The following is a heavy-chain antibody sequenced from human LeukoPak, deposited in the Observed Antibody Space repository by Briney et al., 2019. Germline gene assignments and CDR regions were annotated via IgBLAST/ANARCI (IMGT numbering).Heavy chain of an antibody. J-gene: IGHJ6*03. V-gene: IGHV3-74*01. CDR2: INGNGSMT. D-gene: IGHD6-13*01. CDR1: GFSFSTYW. Sequence: GGSLRLSCAASGFSFSTYWMHWVRQAPGEGLVWVSRINGNGSMTNYADSMKGRFTISRDNSKNSLYLQMDSLRVEDTAVYYCVRDPSYGSSWYYYMDVWGKGTTVTVSS. CDR3: VRDPSYGSSWYYYMDV.